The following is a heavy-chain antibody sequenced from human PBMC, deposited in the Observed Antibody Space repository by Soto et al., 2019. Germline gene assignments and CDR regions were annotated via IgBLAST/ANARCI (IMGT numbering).Heavy chain of an antibody. Sequence: LRLSCAASGFTFISYSMNWVRQAPGKGLEWVSSISSSSSYIYYADSVKGRFTISRDNAKNSLYLQMNSLRAEDTAVYYCARVRDAAAGTVGYYYYGMDVWGQGTTVTVSS. CDR1: GFTFISYS. J-gene: IGHJ6*02. CDR3: ARVRDAAAGTVGYYYYGMDV. D-gene: IGHD6-13*01. V-gene: IGHV3-21*01. CDR2: ISSSSSYI.